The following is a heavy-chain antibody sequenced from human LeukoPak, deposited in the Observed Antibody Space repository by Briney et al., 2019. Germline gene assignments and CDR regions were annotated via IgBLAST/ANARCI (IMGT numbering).Heavy chain of an antibody. CDR1: GFTFSSYG. D-gene: IGHD2-21*01. V-gene: IGHV3-33*01. CDR2: TWYDGRDN. J-gene: IGHJ6*01. Sequence: GGSLRLSCAASGFTFSSYGMHWVRQAPGKGLEWVAVTWYDGRDNYYAASVKGRFTISRDDSKTTVYLLMNSLRAEDTAVYYCAREVAPLYFHYGMDVWGEGTTVTVSS. CDR3: AREVAPLYFHYGMDV.